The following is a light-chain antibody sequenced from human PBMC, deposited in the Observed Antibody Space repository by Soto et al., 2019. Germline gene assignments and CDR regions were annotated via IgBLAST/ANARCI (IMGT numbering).Light chain of an antibody. Sequence: DIQMTQSPSTLSASVGDRVTITCRASQSISSWLAWYQQKPGKAPKLLIYKASSLESGVPSRFSGSGSGTEFTLTISSLQPDDFATYYCQQYNSCSGPFGQGTKVEIK. CDR1: QSISSW. J-gene: IGKJ1*01. V-gene: IGKV1-5*03. CDR3: QQYNSCSGP. CDR2: KAS.